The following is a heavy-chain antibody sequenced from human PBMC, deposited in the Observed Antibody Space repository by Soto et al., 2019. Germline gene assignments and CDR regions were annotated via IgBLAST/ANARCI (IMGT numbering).Heavy chain of an antibody. D-gene: IGHD3-3*01. CDR3: ARDQGITTVGVYSMYYYGMDV. Sequence: ASVKVSCKASGYTFTNSWISWVRQAPGQGLEWMGWISTDNGNTNYAQHLQGRVSMTTDTSTSTAYMDLRSLRSDDTAVYYCARDQGITTVGVYSMYYYGMDVWGQGTTVTVSS. CDR2: ISTDNGNT. V-gene: IGHV1-18*01. CDR1: GYTFTNSW. J-gene: IGHJ6*02.